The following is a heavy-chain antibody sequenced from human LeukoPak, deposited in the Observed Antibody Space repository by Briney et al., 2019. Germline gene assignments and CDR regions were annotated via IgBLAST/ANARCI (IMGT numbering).Heavy chain of an antibody. CDR2: INAGNGNT. CDR1: GYTFTSYA. Sequence: GASVKVSCKASGYTFTSYAMHWVRQAPGQRLEWMGWINAGNGNTKYSQKFQGRVTITRDTSASTAYMELSSLRSEDTAVYYCARDAPFDFWSGYGMDVWSQGTTVTVSS. V-gene: IGHV1-3*01. CDR3: ARDAPFDFWSGYGMDV. D-gene: IGHD3-3*01. J-gene: IGHJ6*02.